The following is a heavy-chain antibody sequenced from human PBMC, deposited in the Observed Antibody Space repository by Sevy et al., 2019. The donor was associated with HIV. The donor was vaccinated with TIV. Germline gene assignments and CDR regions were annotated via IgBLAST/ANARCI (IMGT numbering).Heavy chain of an antibody. V-gene: IGHV3-15*01. CDR3: TTVRYCSSTSCYPLGWFDP. J-gene: IGHJ5*02. CDR2: IKSKTDGGTT. Sequence: GGSLRLSCAASGFTFSNAWMNWVRQAPGKGLEWVGRIKSKTDGGTTDYAAPVKGRFTISRDDSKNTLYLQMNSLKTEDTAVYYCTTVRYCSSTSCYPLGWFDPWGQRTLVTVSS. CDR1: GFTFSNAW. D-gene: IGHD2-2*01.